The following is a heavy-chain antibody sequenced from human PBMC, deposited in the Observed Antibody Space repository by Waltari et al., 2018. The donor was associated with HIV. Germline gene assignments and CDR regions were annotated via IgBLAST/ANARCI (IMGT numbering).Heavy chain of an antibody. Sequence: QVQLVQSGAVVKKLGSSVKVSCKASGGTFSSYAISWVRQAPGQGLEWMGGFVPIVGTGKDEKRYEGEVTIAEDKSNSTAYMELSSMRSEDTAVYYCASGYCSSTSCQRAYYYGMDVWGQGTTVTVSS. V-gene: IGHV1-69*06. D-gene: IGHD2-2*03. CDR1: GGTFSSYA. CDR2: FVPIVGTG. CDR3: ASGYCSSTSCQRAYYYGMDV. J-gene: IGHJ6*02.